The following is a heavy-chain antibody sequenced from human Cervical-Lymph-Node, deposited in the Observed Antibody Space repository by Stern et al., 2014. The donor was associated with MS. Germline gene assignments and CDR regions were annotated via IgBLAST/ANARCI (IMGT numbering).Heavy chain of an antibody. Sequence: EVQLVESGGGLVQPGRSLRLSCVASGFTFHAYAIHWVRHAPGKGPAWVSGISLNSGTIGYADSVKGRFTISRDNAKKSLSLQMNSLRPEDTALYYCAKDLREDYYDSSGYGRYFDLWGRGTLVIVSS. J-gene: IGHJ2*01. CDR2: ISLNSGTI. CDR3: AKDLREDYYDSSGYGRYFDL. D-gene: IGHD3-22*01. V-gene: IGHV3-9*01. CDR1: GFTFHAYA.